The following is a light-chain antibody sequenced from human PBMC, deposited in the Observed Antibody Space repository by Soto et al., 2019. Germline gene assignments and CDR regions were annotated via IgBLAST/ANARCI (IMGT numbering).Light chain of an antibody. CDR1: SSNIGAGYD. CDR2: GNS. Sequence: QSVLAQAPSVSGAPGQRGTISCTGSSSNIGAGYDVHWYQQLPGTAPKLLIYGNSNRPSGVPDRFSGSKSGTSASLAITGLQAEDEADYYCQCYDSSGYVLFGGGTKLTVL. J-gene: IGLJ2*01. CDR3: QCYDSSGYVL. V-gene: IGLV1-40*01.